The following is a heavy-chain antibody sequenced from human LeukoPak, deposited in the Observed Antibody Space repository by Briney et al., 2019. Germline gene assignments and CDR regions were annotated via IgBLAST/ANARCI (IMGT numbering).Heavy chain of an antibody. CDR1: GFTVSSNY. Sequence: PGGSLRLSCAASGFTVSSNYMSWVRQAPGKGLEWVSFIYSGGSTYYADSVKGRFTISRDSSKSALYLQMNSLRAEDTAVYYCARDRRGTQHYYHYGMDVWGQGTTVTVSS. J-gene: IGHJ6*02. V-gene: IGHV3-66*02. CDR2: IYSGGST. CDR3: ARDRRGTQHYYHYGMDV. D-gene: IGHD1-7*01.